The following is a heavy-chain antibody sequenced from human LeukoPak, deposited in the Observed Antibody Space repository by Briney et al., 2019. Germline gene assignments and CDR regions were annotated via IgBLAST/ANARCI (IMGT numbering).Heavy chain of an antibody. V-gene: IGHV4-4*07. D-gene: IGHD3-22*01. CDR3: ARNGIVTDAFDI. CDR2: IYTSGST. Sequence: SGTLSLTCTVSGGSISSYYWSWVRQPAGKGLEWIGCIYTSGSTNYNPSLKSRVTMSVDTSKNQFSLKLSSVTAADTAVYYCARNGIVTDAFDIWGQGTMVTVSS. CDR1: GGSISSYY. J-gene: IGHJ3*02.